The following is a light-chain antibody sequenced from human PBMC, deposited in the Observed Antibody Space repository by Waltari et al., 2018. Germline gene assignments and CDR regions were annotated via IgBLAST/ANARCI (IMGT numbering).Light chain of an antibody. V-gene: IGLV4-69*01. J-gene: IGLJ3*02. CDR2: VNSDGSH. CDR3: QTWGTGIQV. CDR1: GEYSAYP. Sequence: LVLTQSPSASASLGASVKLTCSLPGEYSAYPIACHQQQPLKGPRYLLTVNSDGSHKKGDGISKRVSGSSSDLDRYLIISRLQSDDEADYFCQTWGTGIQVFGSGTKLTVL.